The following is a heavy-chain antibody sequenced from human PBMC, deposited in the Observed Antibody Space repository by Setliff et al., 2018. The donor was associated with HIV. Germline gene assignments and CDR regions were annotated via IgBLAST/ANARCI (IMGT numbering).Heavy chain of an antibody. CDR1: GYTLTKLS. D-gene: IGHD3-10*01. V-gene: IGHV1-24*01. Sequence: GASVKVSCKVSGYTLTKLSMHWVRQAPGKGLEWMGGFDPEEGETIYAQELQGRVTMTEDTSADTAYMELSSLRSEDTAVYYCATVSYGSGRYLLRPYYYMDVWGKGTTVTVSS. CDR2: FDPEEGET. CDR3: ATVSYGSGRYLLRPYYYMDV. J-gene: IGHJ6*03.